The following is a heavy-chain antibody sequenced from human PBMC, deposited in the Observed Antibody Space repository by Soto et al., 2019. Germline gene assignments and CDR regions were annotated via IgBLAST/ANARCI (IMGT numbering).Heavy chain of an antibody. CDR1: GFTFSSYA. Sequence: QAGGSLRLSCAASGFTFSSYAMSWVRQAPGKGLEWVSAISGSGGSTYYADSVKGRFTISRDNSKNTLYLQMNSLRAEDTAVYYCATLSLDGYHKKGGYWGQGTLVTVSS. V-gene: IGHV3-23*01. J-gene: IGHJ4*02. CDR3: ATLSLDGYHKKGGY. CDR2: ISGSGGST. D-gene: IGHD5-12*01.